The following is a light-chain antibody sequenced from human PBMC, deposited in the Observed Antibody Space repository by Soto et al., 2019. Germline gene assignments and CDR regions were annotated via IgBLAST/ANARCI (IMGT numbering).Light chain of an antibody. V-gene: IGKV1-16*02. Sequence: DIQMTQSPSSLSASVGDRVTITCRASQEISNHLAWFQQKPGKPPKSLISDASNLQSGVPSKFSGRGSGTDFTLPISSLQPEDFATYYCQQYHNYPVTFGGGTKVEIK. CDR1: QEISNH. J-gene: IGKJ4*01. CDR2: DAS. CDR3: QQYHNYPVT.